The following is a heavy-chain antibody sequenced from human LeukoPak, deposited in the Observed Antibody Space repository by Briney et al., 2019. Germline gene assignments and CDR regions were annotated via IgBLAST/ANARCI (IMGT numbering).Heavy chain of an antibody. CDR2: ISSSGSTI. V-gene: IGHV3-11*01. CDR1: GFTFSDYY. CDR3: ARSRLDSSGYYYHWYYYYGMDV. Sequence: PGGSLRLSCAAPGFTFSDYYMSWIRQAPGKGLEWVSYISSSGSTIYYADSVKGRFTISRDNAKNSLYLQMNSLRAEDTAVYYCARSRLDSSGYYYHWYYYYGMDVWGQGTTVTVSS. D-gene: IGHD3-22*01. J-gene: IGHJ6*02.